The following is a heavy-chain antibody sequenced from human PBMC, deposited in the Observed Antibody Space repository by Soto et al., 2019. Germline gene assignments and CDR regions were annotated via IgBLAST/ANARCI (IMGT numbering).Heavy chain of an antibody. CDR2: IYYSGNT. CDR3: ARRRYSGSSGLAY. V-gene: IGHV4-39*01. Sequence: SETLSLTCTVSGGSISSSRYYWDWIRQPPGKGLEWIGTIYYSGNTYYNPSLMSRVTISVDTSKNQFSLKLTSVTAADPAVYFCARRRYSGSSGLAYWGQGTLVAVSS. D-gene: IGHD1-26*01. J-gene: IGHJ4*02. CDR1: GGSISSSRYY.